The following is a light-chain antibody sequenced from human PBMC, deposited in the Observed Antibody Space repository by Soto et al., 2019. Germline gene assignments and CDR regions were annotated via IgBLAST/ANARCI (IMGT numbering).Light chain of an antibody. V-gene: IGLV1-40*01. CDR3: QSYDSSLSGYV. Sequence: QSVLTQPPSVSGAPGQRVTISCTGSSSNIGAGYDVHWYQQLPGTAPKLLIYGSSNRPSGVPDRFSGSKSGTLASLAITGLQAEDEADYYCQSYDSSLSGYVFGTGTKLTVL. J-gene: IGLJ1*01. CDR2: GSS. CDR1: SSNIGAGYD.